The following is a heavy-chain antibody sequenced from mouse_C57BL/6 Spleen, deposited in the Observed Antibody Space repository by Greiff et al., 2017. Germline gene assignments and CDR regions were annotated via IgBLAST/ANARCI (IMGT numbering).Heavy chain of an antibody. CDR2: INPSDSDT. D-gene: IGHD1-1*01. CDR1: GYTFTSYW. J-gene: IGHJ2*01. CDR3: AICYALDY. V-gene: IGHV1-74*01. Sequence: QVQLQQPGAELVKPGASVKVSCKASGYTFTSYWMHWVKPRPGQGLEWIGRINPSDSDTNYNQKFKGKATFTVDKSSSTAYMQLSSLTSEDSAVYYWAICYALDYWGQGTTLTVAS.